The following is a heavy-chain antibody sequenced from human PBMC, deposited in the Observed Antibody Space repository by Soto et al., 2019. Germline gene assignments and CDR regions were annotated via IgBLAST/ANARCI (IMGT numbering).Heavy chain of an antibody. CDR1: GFTFRSFT. CDR3: TRDASRDSSARGWFDP. D-gene: IGHD6-13*01. CDR2: ISSNSAYI. Sequence: GGSLRLSCAASGFTFRSFTMNWVRQAPGKGLEWVSTISSNSAYIYYTDALRGCFTISRDNAKNSLHLQMNSLRAEDTAVYYCTRDASRDSSARGWFDPWGQGTLVTVYS. J-gene: IGHJ5*02. V-gene: IGHV3-21*01.